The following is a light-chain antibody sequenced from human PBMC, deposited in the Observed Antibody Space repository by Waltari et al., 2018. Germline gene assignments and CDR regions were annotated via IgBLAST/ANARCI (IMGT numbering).Light chain of an antibody. CDR2: GAS. Sequence: EIVLTQSPGTLSLSPGERVTLPCRASQSFRSSYLAWYQQKTGESPRLLIYGASSRATGIPDRFSGSGSGTDFTLTISRLEPEDFAVYYCQQYGSSPLITFGGGTKVEIK. CDR1: QSFRSSY. CDR3: QQYGSSPLIT. J-gene: IGKJ4*01. V-gene: IGKV3-20*01.